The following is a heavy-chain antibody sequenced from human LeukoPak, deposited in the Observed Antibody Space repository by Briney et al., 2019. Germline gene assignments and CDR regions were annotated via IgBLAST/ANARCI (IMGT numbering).Heavy chain of an antibody. V-gene: IGHV4-31*03. J-gene: IGHJ5*02. Sequence: PSQTLSLTCTVSGGSISSGGYYWSWIRQHPGKGLEWIGYIYYSGSTYYNPSLKSRVTISVDTSKNQFSLKLTSVTAADTAVYYCAYGDYVDLFDPWGQGTLATVSS. CDR2: IYYSGST. D-gene: IGHD4-17*01. CDR3: AYGDYVDLFDP. CDR1: GGSISSGGYY.